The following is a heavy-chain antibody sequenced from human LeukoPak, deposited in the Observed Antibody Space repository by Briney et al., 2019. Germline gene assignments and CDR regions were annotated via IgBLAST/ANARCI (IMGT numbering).Heavy chain of an antibody. CDR1: GFTFSSYA. CDR2: ISYDGSNK. J-gene: IGHJ4*02. CDR3: ARVQTTVVNDY. D-gene: IGHD4-23*01. V-gene: IGHV3-30-3*01. Sequence: GRSLRLSCAASGFTFSSYAMHWVRQAPGKGLEWVAVISYDGSNKYYADSVKGRFTISRDNSKNTLYLQMNSLRAEDTAVYYCARVQTTVVNDYWGQGTLVTVSS.